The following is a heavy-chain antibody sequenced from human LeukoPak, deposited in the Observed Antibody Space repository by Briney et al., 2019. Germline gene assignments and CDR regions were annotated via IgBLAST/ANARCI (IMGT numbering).Heavy chain of an antibody. D-gene: IGHD6-13*01. CDR2: IYYSGST. CDR3: ARYDWVTAAAGSDNYYYYYYMDV. Sequence: SETLSLTCTVSGGSISSHYWSWIRPPPGKGLGWIGYIYYSGSTNYTPSLKSRVTISVDTSKNQFSLKLSSVTAADTAVYYCARYDWVTAAAGSDNYYYYYYMDVWGKGTTVNVSS. V-gene: IGHV4-59*11. J-gene: IGHJ6*03. CDR1: GGSISSHY.